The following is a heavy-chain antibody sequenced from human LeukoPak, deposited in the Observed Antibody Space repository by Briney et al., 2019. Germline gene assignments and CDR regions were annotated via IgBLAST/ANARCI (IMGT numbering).Heavy chain of an antibody. D-gene: IGHD6-19*01. CDR3: AHRSEQWLAFDY. V-gene: IGHV2-5*08. Sequence: TLSLTCTASDDSITIYYWSWIRQPPGKALEWLALIYWDDDKRYSPSLKSRLTITKDTSKNQVVLTMTNMDPVDTATYYCAHRSEQWLAFDYWGQGTLVTVSS. CDR2: IYWDDDK. J-gene: IGHJ4*02. CDR1: DDSITIYYW.